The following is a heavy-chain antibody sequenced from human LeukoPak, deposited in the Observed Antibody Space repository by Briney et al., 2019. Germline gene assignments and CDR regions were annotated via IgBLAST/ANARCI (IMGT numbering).Heavy chain of an antibody. J-gene: IGHJ4*02. CDR1: GFTFDDYA. CDR2: ISWNSGSI. V-gene: IGHV3-9*01. CDR3: ARVEDYDILTGFDY. D-gene: IGHD3-9*01. Sequence: GGSLRLSCAASGFTFDDYAMHWVRQAPGKGLEWVSGISWNSGSIGYADSVKGRFTISRDNAKNTLYLQMNSLRAEDTAVYYCARVEDYDILTGFDYWGQGTLVTVSS.